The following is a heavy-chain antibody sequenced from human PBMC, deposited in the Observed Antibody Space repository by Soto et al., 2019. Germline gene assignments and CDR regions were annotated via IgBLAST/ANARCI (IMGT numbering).Heavy chain of an antibody. CDR2: ISGSGGST. J-gene: IGHJ4*02. D-gene: IGHD3-3*01. CDR1: GFIFSSYV. V-gene: IGHV3-23*01. Sequence: EVQLLESGGGLVQPGGSLRLSCAASGFIFSSYVMSWVRQAPGKGLEWVSGISGSGGSTYYADSVKGRFTISRDNSKNTLYLQMNSLRAEDTAVYYCAKVPYDFWSGYYPPLYFDYWGQGTLVTVSS. CDR3: AKVPYDFWSGYYPPLYFDY.